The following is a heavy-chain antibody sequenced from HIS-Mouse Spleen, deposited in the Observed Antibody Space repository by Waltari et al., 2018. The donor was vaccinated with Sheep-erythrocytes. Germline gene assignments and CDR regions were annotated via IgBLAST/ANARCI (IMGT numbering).Heavy chain of an antibody. V-gene: IGHV4-39*01. D-gene: IGHD3-22*01. Sequence: QLQLQESGPGLVKPSETLSLTCTVSGGSISSSSYYWGWIRQPPGKGMEWIGSIYYSGSAYYTPSLKMRVTISVDTSKNQFSLKLSSVTAADTAVYYCARLYYYDSSGYYFDYWGQGTLVTVSS. CDR3: ARLYYYDSSGYYFDY. CDR1: GGSISSSSYY. J-gene: IGHJ4*02. CDR2: IYYSGSA.